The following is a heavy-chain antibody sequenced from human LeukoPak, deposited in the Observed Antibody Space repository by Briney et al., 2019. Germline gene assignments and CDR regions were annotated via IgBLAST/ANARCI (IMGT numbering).Heavy chain of an antibody. CDR2: ISYDGSNK. D-gene: IGHD3-10*02. J-gene: IGHJ6*02. V-gene: IGHV3-30*01. CDR3: ARDQCSGSYRVCYYYYGMDV. Sequence: GGSLRLSCAASGSTFSSYAMHWVRQAPGKGLEWVAVISYDGSNKYYADSVKGRFTISRDNSKNTLYLQMNSLRAEDTAVYYCARDQCSGSYRVCYYYYGMDVWGQGTTVTVSS. CDR1: GSTFSSYA.